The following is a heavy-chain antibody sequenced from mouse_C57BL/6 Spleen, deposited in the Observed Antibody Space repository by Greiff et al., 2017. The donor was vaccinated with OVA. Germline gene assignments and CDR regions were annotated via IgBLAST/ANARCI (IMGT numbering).Heavy chain of an antibody. CDR2: IRSKSNNYAT. CDR1: GFSFNTYA. V-gene: IGHV10-1*01. Sequence: DVQLVESGGGLVQPKGSLKLSCAASGFSFNTYAMNWVRQAPGKGLEWVARIRSKSNNYATYYADSVKDRFTISRDDSESMLYLQMNNLKTEDTAMYYCVRDGYFYFDYWGQGTTLTVSS. J-gene: IGHJ2*01. CDR3: VRDGYFYFDY. D-gene: IGHD2-3*01.